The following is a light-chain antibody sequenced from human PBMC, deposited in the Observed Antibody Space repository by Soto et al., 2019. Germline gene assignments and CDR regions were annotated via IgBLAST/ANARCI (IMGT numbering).Light chain of an antibody. Sequence: QSALTQPASVSGSPGQSITISCTGTSNDVGGYNYVSWYQQHPGKAPKLMIYEVSNRPSGVSNRFSGSKSGNTASLTISGLQAEDEADYYCCSYTGSSTPPYVLGTGTKLTVL. CDR3: CSYTGSSTPPYV. CDR2: EVS. V-gene: IGLV2-14*01. CDR1: SNDVGGYNY. J-gene: IGLJ1*01.